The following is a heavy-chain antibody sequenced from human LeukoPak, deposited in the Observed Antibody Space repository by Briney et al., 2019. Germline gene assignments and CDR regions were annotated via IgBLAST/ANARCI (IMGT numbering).Heavy chain of an antibody. J-gene: IGHJ5*02. CDR2: IYYSGST. Sequence: PSETLSLTCTVSGGSISSYYWSWIRQPPGKGLEWIGYIYYSGSTNYNPSLKSRVTISVDTSKNQFSLKLSSVTAADTAGYYCARGPDYYDSSGYFTAWGQGTLVTVSS. CDR1: GGSISSYY. V-gene: IGHV4-59*01. CDR3: ARGPDYYDSSGYFTA. D-gene: IGHD3-22*01.